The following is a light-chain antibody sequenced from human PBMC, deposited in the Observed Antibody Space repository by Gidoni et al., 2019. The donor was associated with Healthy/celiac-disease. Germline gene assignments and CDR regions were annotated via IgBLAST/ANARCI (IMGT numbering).Light chain of an antibody. J-gene: IGKJ4*01. Sequence: DIQMTQSPSSLSASVGDRVTITCRASQSISSYLNWYQQKPGKAPKLLIYAASSLQSGVPSRFSGSGSGTDVTLTISSLQPEDFATYYCQQSYSTPRTFXGXTKVEIK. CDR1: QSISSY. CDR3: QQSYSTPRT. CDR2: AAS. V-gene: IGKV1-39*01.